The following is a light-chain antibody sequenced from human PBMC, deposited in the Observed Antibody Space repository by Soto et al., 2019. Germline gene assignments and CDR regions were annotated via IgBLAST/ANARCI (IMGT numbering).Light chain of an antibody. CDR3: QQYYSTPLFT. CDR1: QSVLYSPNNKNY. J-gene: IGKJ3*01. V-gene: IGKV4-1*01. Sequence: DIVMTQSPDSLAVSLGERATINCKSSQSVLYSPNNKNYLAWYQQNPGQPPKLLIYWASTRESGVPDRFSGSGSGTDFTLTISSLQAEDVAVYYCQQYYSTPLFTFGPGTKVDIK. CDR2: WAS.